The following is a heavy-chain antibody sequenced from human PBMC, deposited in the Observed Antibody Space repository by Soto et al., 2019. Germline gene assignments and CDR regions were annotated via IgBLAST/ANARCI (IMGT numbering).Heavy chain of an antibody. CDR1: GGSISSVGYY. CDR3: ARDRSLSYGSVYYYYGMDV. D-gene: IGHD3-10*01. CDR2: IYYSGST. Sequence: TLSLTCTVSGGSISSVGYYWSWIRQHPGKGLEWIGYIYYSGSTYYNPSLKSRVTISVDTSKNQFSLKLSSVTAADTAVYYCARDRSLSYGSVYYYYGMDVWGQGTTVTVS. J-gene: IGHJ6*02. V-gene: IGHV4-31*03.